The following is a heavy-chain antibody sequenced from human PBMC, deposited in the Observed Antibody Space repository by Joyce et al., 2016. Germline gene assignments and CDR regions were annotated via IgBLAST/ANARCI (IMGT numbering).Heavy chain of an antibody. J-gene: IGHJ5*02. D-gene: IGHD3-16*02. CDR1: DPTFTTNW. CDR3: TTDSFHTFAT. CDR2: IKSIVVEGTA. Sequence: EVQVVESGGGLVKPGGSLRLSCAVSDPTFTTNWINWVRKAPGKGLEWVGRIKSIVVEGTADYAAPVKGRFTISRNDSEKTVSLQMNNLKTEDTAVYYCTTDSFHTFATWGQGTQVTVSS. V-gene: IGHV3-15*07.